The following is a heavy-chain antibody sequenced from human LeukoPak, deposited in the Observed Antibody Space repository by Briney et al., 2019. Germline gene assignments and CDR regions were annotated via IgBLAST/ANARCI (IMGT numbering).Heavy chain of an antibody. CDR2: IKQDVSEK. Sequence: PGGSLRLSCAASGFTFMTDWMSWVRQAPGKGLEWVANIKQDVSEKYVDFVKGRFTISRDNAKNSLYLQMNSLRAEDTAVYYCARDRSNVAATDGWFDPWGQGTLVTVSS. V-gene: IGHV3-7*01. D-gene: IGHD6-13*01. CDR1: GFTFMTDW. J-gene: IGHJ5*02. CDR3: ARDRSNVAATDGWFDP.